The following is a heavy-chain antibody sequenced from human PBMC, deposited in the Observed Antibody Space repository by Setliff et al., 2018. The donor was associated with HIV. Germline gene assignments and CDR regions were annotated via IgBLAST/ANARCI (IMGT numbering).Heavy chain of an antibody. V-gene: IGHV4-61*01. J-gene: IGHJ6*03. CDR2: IFFTGNT. D-gene: IGHD2-2*01. CDR1: GGSINSGSYY. Sequence: SETLSLTCTVSGGSINSGSYYWSWIRQPPGKGLEYIGSIFFTGNTIYNPSLKARVTLSVDMSKNQVFLRLSSVTAADTAVYYCVRGYCSSTTCYEDYYYMDVWGKGSTVTV. CDR3: VRGYCSSTTCYEDYYYMDV.